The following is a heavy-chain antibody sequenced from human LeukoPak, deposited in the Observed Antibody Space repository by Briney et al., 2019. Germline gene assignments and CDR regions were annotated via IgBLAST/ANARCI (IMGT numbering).Heavy chain of an antibody. D-gene: IGHD3-22*01. CDR2: ISSSSSTI. CDR1: GFTFSSYS. Sequence: GGSLRLSCAASGFTFSSYSMNWVRQAPGKGLEWVSYISSSSSTIYYADSVKGRFTISRDNAKNSLYLQMNSLRAEDTAVYYCARSLFYYDSREEGRSFDYWGQGTLVTVSS. CDR3: ARSLFYYDSREEGRSFDY. J-gene: IGHJ4*02. V-gene: IGHV3-48*01.